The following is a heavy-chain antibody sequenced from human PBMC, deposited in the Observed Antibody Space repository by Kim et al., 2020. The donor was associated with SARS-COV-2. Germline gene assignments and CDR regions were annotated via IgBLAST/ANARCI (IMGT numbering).Heavy chain of an antibody. D-gene: IGHD3-16*01. CDR1: GGSISSSSYY. CDR2: IYYSGST. J-gene: IGHJ4*02. V-gene: IGHV4-39*01. Sequence: SETLSLTCTVSGGSISSSSYYWGWIRQPPGKGLEWIGSIYYSGSTYYNPSLKSRVTISVDTSKNQFSLKLSSVTAADTAVYYCARLHLGSAFDYWGQGTLVTVSS. CDR3: ARLHLGSAFDY.